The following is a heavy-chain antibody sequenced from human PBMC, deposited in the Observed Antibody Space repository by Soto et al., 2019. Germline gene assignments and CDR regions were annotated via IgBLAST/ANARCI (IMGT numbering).Heavy chain of an antibody. V-gene: IGHV4-31*01. CDR1: GGSIRSGGYF. D-gene: IGHD1-20*01. J-gene: IGHJ6*02. Sequence: QVQLQASGPGLVKPSQTLSLTCIVSGGSIRSGGYFWSWIRQHPGKGVEWIGNIYYNSRSTSYTPSLMSLVAIALDASKNQYSLDLRSVTAADTAVYFFTRDKPLPYNSNSGKGYYCMEAWGQGTTVIVS. CDR3: TRDKPLPYNSNSGKGYYCMEA. CDR2: IYYNSRST.